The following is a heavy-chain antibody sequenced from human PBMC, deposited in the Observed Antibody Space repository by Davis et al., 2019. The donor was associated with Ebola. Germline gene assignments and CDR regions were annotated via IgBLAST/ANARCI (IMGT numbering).Heavy chain of an antibody. CDR2: IKQDGSEK. D-gene: IGHD6-19*01. J-gene: IGHJ4*02. Sequence: GESLKISCAASGFTFSSYWMSWVRQAPGKGLEWVANIKQDGSEKYYVDSVKGRFTISRDNAKNSLYLQMNSLRAEDTAIYYCARDNRGYSSAWTLDYWGQGTLVTVSS. CDR3: ARDNRGYSSAWTLDY. V-gene: IGHV3-7*03. CDR1: GFTFSSYW.